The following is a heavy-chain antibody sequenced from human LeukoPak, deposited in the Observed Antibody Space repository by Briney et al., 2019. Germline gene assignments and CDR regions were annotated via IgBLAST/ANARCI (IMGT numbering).Heavy chain of an antibody. Sequence: SQTLSLTCTVSGGSISSGSYYWSWIRQPAGKGLEWIGRIYTSGSTNYNPSLKSRVTMSVDTSKNQFSLKLSSVTAADTAVYYCARSDFWSGPFDYWGQGTLVTVSS. D-gene: IGHD3-3*01. J-gene: IGHJ4*02. CDR1: GGSISSGSYY. CDR3: ARSDFWSGPFDY. CDR2: IYTSGST. V-gene: IGHV4-61*02.